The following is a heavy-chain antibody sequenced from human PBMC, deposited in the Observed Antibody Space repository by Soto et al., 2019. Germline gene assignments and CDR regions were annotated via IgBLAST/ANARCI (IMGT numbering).Heavy chain of an antibody. CDR2: IYYSGST. J-gene: IGHJ6*03. D-gene: IGHD6-19*01. V-gene: IGHV4-59*08. Sequence: QVQLQESGPGLVKPSETLSLTCTVSGGSIISYYWSWIRQPPGKGLEWIGYIYYSGSTNYNPSLKSRVTISVDMSKNQISLKVRSATAADTAVYYCARSSSGSYYYMDVWGKGTTVTVSS. CDR1: GGSIISYY. CDR3: ARSSSGSYYYMDV.